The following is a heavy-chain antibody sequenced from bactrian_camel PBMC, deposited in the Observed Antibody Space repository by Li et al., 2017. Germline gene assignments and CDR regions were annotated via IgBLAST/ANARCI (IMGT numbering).Heavy chain of an antibody. CDR3: AADVGSMSGNCQPNY. CDR1: GYTYTSAC. V-gene: IGHV3S68*01. Sequence: VQLVESGGGSVQAGGSLRLSCVGSGYTYTSACMGWIRQAPGKQREGVASIYSADGTTNYADSVKGRFTISKDNAKNTLYLQMNNLKPEDTAMYYCAADVGSMSGNCQPNYWGQGTQVTVS. CDR2: IYSADGTT. J-gene: IGHJ4*01. D-gene: IGHD6*01.